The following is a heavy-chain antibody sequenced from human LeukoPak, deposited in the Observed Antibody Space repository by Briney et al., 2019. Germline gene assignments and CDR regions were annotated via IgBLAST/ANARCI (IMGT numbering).Heavy chain of an antibody. Sequence: VGSLRLSCAASGFIFTSYSMNWVRQAPGEGLEWISYISSSSSTIYYADSVRGRFTISRDNAKNSLYLQMNSLRAEDTAVYYCARGFHRYNYDSGAYSVYWGQGTLVTVSS. J-gene: IGHJ4*02. CDR3: ARGFHRYNYDSGAYSVY. CDR1: GFIFTSYS. V-gene: IGHV3-48*01. CDR2: ISSSSSTI. D-gene: IGHD3-22*01.